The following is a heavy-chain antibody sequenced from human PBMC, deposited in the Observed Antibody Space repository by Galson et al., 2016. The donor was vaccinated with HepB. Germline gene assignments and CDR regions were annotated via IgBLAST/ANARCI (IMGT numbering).Heavy chain of an antibody. CDR3: AGDRRAYSSGWYYFDT. CDR1: GFTFSSFG. V-gene: IGHV3-30-3*01. D-gene: IGHD6-19*01. J-gene: IGHJ4*01. Sequence: SLRLSCAASGFTFSSFGMHWLRQAPGKGLEWLAKVSFDGNHKYISETVRGRFTISRDNSRDTLHLQINSLRTDDTAVYYCAGDRRAYSSGWYYFDTWGLGTLVTVSS. CDR2: VSFDGNHK.